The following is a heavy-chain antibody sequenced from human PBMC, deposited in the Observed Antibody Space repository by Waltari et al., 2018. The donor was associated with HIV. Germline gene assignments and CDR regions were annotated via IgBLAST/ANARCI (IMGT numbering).Heavy chain of an antibody. V-gene: IGHV1-3*01. Sequence: QVQLVQSGSEVHKSGDSVRVSCKASCYSFTTCAVSWVRPAPGPRVERMGWIDAGIGKTKDSRNLQGRVSLTWDTSATTAYMDLSSLRSEDTALYYCAKDGRGGCDNDDCYTFFDSWGQGTLVTVSS. CDR3: AKDGRGGCDNDDCYTFFDS. CDR1: CYSFTTCA. D-gene: IGHD2-21*02. J-gene: IGHJ5*01. CDR2: IDAGIGKT.